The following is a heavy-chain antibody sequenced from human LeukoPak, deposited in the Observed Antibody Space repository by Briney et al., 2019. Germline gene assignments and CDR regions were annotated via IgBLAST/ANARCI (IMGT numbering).Heavy chain of an antibody. CDR3: ARDRYCSGGSCYSAGRHYYYGMDV. Sequence: GGSLRLSCAASGFTFSSYGMHWVRQAPGKGLEWVAVIWYDGSNKYYADSVKGRFTISRDNSKNTLYLQMNSLRAEDTAVYYCARDRYCSGGSCYSAGRHYYYGMDVWGQGTTVTVSS. D-gene: IGHD2-15*01. CDR2: IWYDGSNK. J-gene: IGHJ6*02. V-gene: IGHV3-33*01. CDR1: GFTFSSYG.